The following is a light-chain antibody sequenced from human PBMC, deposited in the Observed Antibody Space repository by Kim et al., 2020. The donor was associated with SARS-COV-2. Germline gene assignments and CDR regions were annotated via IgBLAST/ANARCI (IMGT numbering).Light chain of an antibody. CDR3: LQHNSYPLLT. J-gene: IGKJ4*01. V-gene: IGKV1-17*01. Sequence: DIQMTQSPSSLSASVGDRVTITCRASQDIGNDLGWYQQKPGKAPKRLIYAASSLQGGVPSRFSGSGSGTEFTLTISSLQPEDFATYYCLQHNSYPLLTFGGGTKVEI. CDR1: QDIGND. CDR2: AAS.